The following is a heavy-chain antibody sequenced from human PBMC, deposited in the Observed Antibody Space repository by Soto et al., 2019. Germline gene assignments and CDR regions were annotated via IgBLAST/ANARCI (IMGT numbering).Heavy chain of an antibody. CDR2: INPNSGGT. D-gene: IGHD3-3*01. CDR1: GYTFTGYY. Sequence: ASVKVSCKASGYTFTGYYMHWVRQAPGQGLEWMGWINPNSGGTNYAQKFQGWVTMTRDTSISTAYMELSRLRSDDTAVYYCAREAMDYDFWSGYYPLYYYYGMDVWGQGTTVTVS. CDR3: AREAMDYDFWSGYYPLYYYYGMDV. V-gene: IGHV1-2*04. J-gene: IGHJ6*02.